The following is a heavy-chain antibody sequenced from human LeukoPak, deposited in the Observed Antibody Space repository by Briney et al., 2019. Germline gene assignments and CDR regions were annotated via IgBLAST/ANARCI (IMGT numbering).Heavy chain of an antibody. J-gene: IGHJ4*02. D-gene: IGHD6-6*01. CDR2: IYTSGST. CDR1: GGSISNYY. Sequence: PSETLPLTCTVSGGSISNYYWSWIRQPAGKGLEWIGRIYTSGSTNYNPSLKSRVTMSVDTSKNQSSLKVNSVTAADTAVYYCAREYISSSFFDYWGQGTLVTVSS. CDR3: AREYISSSFFDY. V-gene: IGHV4-4*07.